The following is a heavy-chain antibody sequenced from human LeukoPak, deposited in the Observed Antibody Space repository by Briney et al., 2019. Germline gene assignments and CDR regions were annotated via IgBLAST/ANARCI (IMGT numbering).Heavy chain of an antibody. CDR1: GGTFSSYA. J-gene: IGHJ5*02. D-gene: IGHD3-22*01. CDR3: ARDGYYYDSSRLRGGRFDP. CDR2: IIPIFGTA. V-gene: IGHV1-69*13. Sequence: SVKVSCKASGGTFSSYAISWVRQAPGQGLEWMGGIIPIFGTANYAQKFQGRVTITADESTSTAYMELSSLRSDDTAVYYCARDGYYYDSSRLRGGRFDPWGQGTLVTVSS.